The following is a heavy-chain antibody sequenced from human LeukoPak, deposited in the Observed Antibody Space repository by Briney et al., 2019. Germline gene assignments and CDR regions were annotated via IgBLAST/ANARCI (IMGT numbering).Heavy chain of an antibody. Sequence: GGSLRFSCAASGFTFSSYAMHWVRQAPGKGLEWVAVISYDGSNKYYADSVKGRLTISRDNSKNTLYLQMDSLRAEDTAVYYCARDSYSSSWYSYGGFDPWGQGTLVTVSS. CDR1: GFTFSSYA. V-gene: IGHV3-30-3*01. J-gene: IGHJ5*02. CDR2: ISYDGSNK. D-gene: IGHD6-13*01. CDR3: ARDSYSSSWYSYGGFDP.